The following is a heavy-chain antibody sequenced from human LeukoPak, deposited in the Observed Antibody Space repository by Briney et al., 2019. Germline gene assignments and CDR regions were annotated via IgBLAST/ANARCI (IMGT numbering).Heavy chain of an antibody. CDR3: GRPAPAVAGGGRALDI. D-gene: IGHD4-23*01. V-gene: IGHV4-39*01. CDR1: GGSISSSSYY. CDR2: IYYSGST. J-gene: IGHJ3*02. Sequence: SETLSLTCTVSGGSISSSSYYWGWIRQPPGKGLEWIEIIYYSGSTNYNPSLKSRVTISADKSKNQFSLKLNSVTAADSAVYYCGRPAPAVAGGGRALDIWGHGKMVTAAS.